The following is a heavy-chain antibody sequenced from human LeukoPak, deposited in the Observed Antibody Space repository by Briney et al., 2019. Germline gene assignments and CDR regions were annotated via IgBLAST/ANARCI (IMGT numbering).Heavy chain of an antibody. CDR1: GGSISSHY. J-gene: IGHJ4*02. V-gene: IGHV4-59*11. CDR3: AREVRVYYYDSSGYHTFYFDY. CDR2: TYYSGST. Sequence: SETLSLTCTVSGGSISSHYWSWIRQPPGKGLEWIGYTYYSGSTNYNPSLKSRVTISVDTSKNQFSLKLSSVTAADTAVYYCAREVRVYYYDSSGYHTFYFDYWGQGTLVTVSS. D-gene: IGHD3-22*01.